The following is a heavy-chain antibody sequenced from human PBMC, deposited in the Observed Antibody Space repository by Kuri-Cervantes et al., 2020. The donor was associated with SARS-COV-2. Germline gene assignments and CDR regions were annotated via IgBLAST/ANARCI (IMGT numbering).Heavy chain of an antibody. Sequence: GGSLRLSCSASGFTFSSYAMHWVRQAPGKGLEWGAVISYDGSNKYYADSVKGRSTISRDNSKNTLYLQMNSLRAEDTAVYYCARDSPDYDFWSGYIKLGPRYMDVWGKGTTVTVSS. V-gene: IGHV3-30-3*01. CDR1: GFTFSSYA. CDR2: ISYDGSNK. J-gene: IGHJ6*03. CDR3: ARDSPDYDFWSGYIKLGPRYMDV. D-gene: IGHD3-3*01.